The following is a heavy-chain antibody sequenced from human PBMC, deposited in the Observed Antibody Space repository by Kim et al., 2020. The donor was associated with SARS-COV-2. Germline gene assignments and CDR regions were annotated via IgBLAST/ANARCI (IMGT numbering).Heavy chain of an antibody. J-gene: IGHJ4*02. CDR2: IRGDASEK. Sequence: GGSLRLSCVASGFTFSNFWMDWVRQTPGKGLEWVANIRGDASEKNYLDSVKGRFTVSRDNVKNSVYLQMNSLRAEDTAIYYCATLKYFSGQGILVTVSS. CDR3: ATLKYF. V-gene: IGHV3-7*01. CDR1: GFTFSNFW.